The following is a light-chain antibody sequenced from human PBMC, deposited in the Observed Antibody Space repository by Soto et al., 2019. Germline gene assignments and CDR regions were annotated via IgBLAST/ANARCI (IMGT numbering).Light chain of an antibody. CDR2: GAS. Sequence: EIVLTQSPGTLSLSPGERATLSCRASQSVSSSYLAWYQQKPGQAPRLLTSGASDRATGIPDRFSGSGSGTDFTLTISRLEPEDFAVYYCQQYGGSVTFGGGTKVDI. J-gene: IGKJ4*01. CDR3: QQYGGSVT. V-gene: IGKV3-20*01. CDR1: QSVSSSY.